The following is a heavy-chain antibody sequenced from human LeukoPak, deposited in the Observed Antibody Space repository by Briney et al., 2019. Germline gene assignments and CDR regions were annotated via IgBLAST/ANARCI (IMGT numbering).Heavy chain of an antibody. CDR1: GYTFTSYY. J-gene: IGHJ5*02. Sequence: ASVKVSYKASGYTFTSYYMHWVRQAPGQGLEWMGIINPSGGSTSYAQKFQGRVTMTRDTSTSTVYMELSSLRSEDTAVYYCARATSLGWFDPWGQGTLVTVSS. CDR3: ARATSLGWFDP. V-gene: IGHV1-46*01. D-gene: IGHD2-2*01. CDR2: INPSGGST.